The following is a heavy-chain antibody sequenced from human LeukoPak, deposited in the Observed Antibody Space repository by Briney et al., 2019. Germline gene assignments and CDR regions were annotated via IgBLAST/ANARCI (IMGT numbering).Heavy chain of an antibody. V-gene: IGHV4-59*08. CDR1: GGSISSYY. CDR3: ARSKTLDFDY. CDR2: IYYSGST. J-gene: IGHJ4*02. Sequence: PSETLSLTCTVSGGSISSYYWSWIRQPPGKGLEWIGYIYYSGSTNCNPSLKSRVTISVDTSKNQFSLKLSSVTAADTAVYYCARSKTLDFDYWGQGTLVTVSS.